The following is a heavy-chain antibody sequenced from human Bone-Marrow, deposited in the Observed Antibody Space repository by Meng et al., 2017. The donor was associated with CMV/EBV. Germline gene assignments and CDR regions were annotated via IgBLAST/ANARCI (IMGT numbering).Heavy chain of an antibody. J-gene: IGHJ4*02. D-gene: IGHD3-3*01. CDR2: IYSGGST. V-gene: IGHV3-66*02. CDR3: ARVNYDFWSGYNY. CDR1: GFTVSSNY. Sequence: GGSLRLSCAASGFTVSSNYMSWVRKAPGKGLEWVSVIYSGGSTYYADSVKGRFTISRDNSKNTLYLQMNSLRAEDTAVYYCARVNYDFWSGYNYWGQGTLVTVSS.